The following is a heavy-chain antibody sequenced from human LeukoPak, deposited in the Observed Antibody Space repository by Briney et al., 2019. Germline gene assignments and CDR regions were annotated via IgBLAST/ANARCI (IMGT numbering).Heavy chain of an antibody. CDR2: IKQDGSEK. CDR1: GFTFSSYW. J-gene: IGHJ3*02. CDR3: ARGDPYYDRSVPTSDAFDI. V-gene: IGHV3-7*01. D-gene: IGHD3-22*01. Sequence: GGSLRLSCAASGFTFSSYWMSWVRQAPGKGLEWVANIKQDGSEKYYVDSAKGRFTISRDNAKNSLYLQMNSLRAEDTAVYYCARGDPYYDRSVPTSDAFDIWGQGTMVTVSS.